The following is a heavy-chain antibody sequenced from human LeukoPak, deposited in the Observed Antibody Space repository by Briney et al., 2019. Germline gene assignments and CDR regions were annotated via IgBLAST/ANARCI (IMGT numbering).Heavy chain of an antibody. V-gene: IGHV4-4*07. J-gene: IGHJ3*02. CDR1: GDAISGYY. Sequence: SETLSLTCTVFGDAISGYYWSWIRQPAGKGLEWVGRIYTSGSTNYNPSLESRVTISVDTSKNQFSLKLSSVTAADAAVYYCARAPYSLIQLSLVGGVFDIWGQGTMVTVSS. CDR2: IYTSGST. D-gene: IGHD5-18*01. CDR3: ARAPYSLIQLSLVGGVFDI.